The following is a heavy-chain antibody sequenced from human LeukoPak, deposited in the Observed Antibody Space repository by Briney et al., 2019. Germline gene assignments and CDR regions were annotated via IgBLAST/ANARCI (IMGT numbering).Heavy chain of an antibody. Sequence: SVKVSCKASGGTLSSYAISWVRQARGQGLEWMGRIIPILGIANYAQKFQGRVTITADKSTSTAYMELSSLRSEDTAVYYCAREGYDILTGYFDPWGQGTLVTVSS. CDR1: GGTLSSYA. J-gene: IGHJ5*02. CDR2: IIPILGIA. CDR3: AREGYDILTGYFDP. V-gene: IGHV1-69*04. D-gene: IGHD3-9*01.